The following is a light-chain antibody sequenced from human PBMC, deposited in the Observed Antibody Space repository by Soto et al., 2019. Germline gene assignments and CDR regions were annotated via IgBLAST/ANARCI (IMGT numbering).Light chain of an antibody. CDR3: QQRSNWLLT. V-gene: IGKV3-11*01. CDR1: QSVSSY. CDR2: DAS. J-gene: IGKJ4*01. Sequence: EIVLTQSAATLSLSPGERATLSYRASQSVSSYLAWYQQKPGQAPRLLIYDASNRATGIPARFSGSGSGTDFTLTISSLEPEDFAVYYCQQRSNWLLTFGGGTKVEIK.